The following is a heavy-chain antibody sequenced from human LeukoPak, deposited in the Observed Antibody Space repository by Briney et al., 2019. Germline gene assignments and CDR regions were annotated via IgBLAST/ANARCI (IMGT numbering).Heavy chain of an antibody. CDR2: INPNSGGT. J-gene: IGHJ4*02. CDR3: ARGTYYSDFNY. CDR1: GYTFTGYY. D-gene: IGHD1-26*01. Sequence: GASVKVSCKASGYTFTGYYMHWVRQAPGQGLEWMGRINPNSGGTNYAQKFQGRVTMTRDTSISTAYMELSSLTSDDTAIYYCARGTYYSDFNYWGQGTLVTVSS. V-gene: IGHV1-2*06.